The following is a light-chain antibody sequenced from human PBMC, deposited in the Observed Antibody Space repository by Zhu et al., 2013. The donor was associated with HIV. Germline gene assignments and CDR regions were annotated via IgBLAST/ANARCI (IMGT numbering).Light chain of an antibody. J-gene: IGKJ1*01. CDR3: QRFGSSVTWT. V-gene: IGKV3-20*01. CDR2: GSS. CDR1: QTVSDNY. Sequence: EIVLTQSPDTLSLSPGERGTLSCRASQTVSDNYIAWYQQKPGQPPRLLLYGSSNRAPGIPDRFSGSGSGTDFTLTITGLEPEDIGMYFCQRFGSSVTWTFGQGTNLEIK.